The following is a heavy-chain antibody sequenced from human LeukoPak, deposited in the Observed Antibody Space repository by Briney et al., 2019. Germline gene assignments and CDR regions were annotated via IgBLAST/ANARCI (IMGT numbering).Heavy chain of an antibody. CDR2: IIPIFGTA. CDR1: GYTFTSYG. J-gene: IGHJ5*02. Sequence: SVKVSCKASGYTFTSYGISWVRQAPGQGLEWMGGIIPIFGTANYAQKFQGRVTITADKSTSTAYMELSSLRFDDTAIYYCAKDWHILTGRNCFDPWGQGTLVTVSS. D-gene: IGHD3-9*01. V-gene: IGHV1-69*06. CDR3: AKDWHILTGRNCFDP.